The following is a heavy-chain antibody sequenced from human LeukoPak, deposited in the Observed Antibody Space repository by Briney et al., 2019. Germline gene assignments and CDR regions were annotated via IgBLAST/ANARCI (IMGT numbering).Heavy chain of an antibody. D-gene: IGHD2-2*01. J-gene: IGHJ4*02. V-gene: IGHV3-7*01. CDR3: VRGRYCNSISCDYFDY. Sequence: GGSLRLSCAASGFTFSSYWMSWVRQAPGKGLEWVANIREDGSEKYYVDSVKGRFTISRDNAKNSLYLQMNSLRAEDTAVYYCVRGRYCNSISCDYFDYWGQGTLVTVSS. CDR1: GFTFSSYW. CDR2: IREDGSEK.